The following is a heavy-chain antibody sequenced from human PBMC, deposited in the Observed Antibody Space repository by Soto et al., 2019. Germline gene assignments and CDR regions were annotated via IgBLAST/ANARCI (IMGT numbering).Heavy chain of an antibody. CDR1: GGTFSSYT. CDR2: IIPILGIA. Sequence: SVKVSCKASGGTFSSYTISWVRQAPGQGLEWMGRIIPILGIANYAQKLQGRVTITADKSTSTAYMELSSLRSEDTAVYYCARSYSSSWYFGMDVWGQGTTVTVSS. CDR3: ARSYSSSWYFGMDV. D-gene: IGHD6-13*01. V-gene: IGHV1-69*02. J-gene: IGHJ6*02.